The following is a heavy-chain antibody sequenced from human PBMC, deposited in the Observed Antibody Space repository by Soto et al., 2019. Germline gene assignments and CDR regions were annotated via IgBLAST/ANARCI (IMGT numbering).Heavy chain of an antibody. D-gene: IGHD3-3*01. Sequence: GTSVKVSCKASGGTFSSYAISWVRQAPGQGLEWMGGIIPIFGTANYAQKFQGRVTITADESTSTAYMELSSLRSEDTAAYYCARYPNYILAWFSSYYYGMAVWGQGPTVTV. CDR3: ARYPNYILAWFSSYYYGMAV. J-gene: IGHJ6*02. V-gene: IGHV1-69*13. CDR1: GGTFSSYA. CDR2: IIPIFGTA.